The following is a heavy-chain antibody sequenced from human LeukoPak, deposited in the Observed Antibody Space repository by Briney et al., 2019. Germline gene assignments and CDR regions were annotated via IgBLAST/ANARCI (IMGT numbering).Heavy chain of an antibody. Sequence: GGSLRLSCAASGFAFSSYEMNWVRQAPGKGLEWVSYISSSGSTIYYADSVKGRFTISRGNAKNSLYLQMNSLRAEDTAVYYCARQLRYFDWLLGGFDYWGQGTLVTVSS. D-gene: IGHD3-9*01. J-gene: IGHJ4*02. CDR1: GFAFSSYE. CDR2: ISSSGSTI. CDR3: ARQLRYFDWLLGGFDY. V-gene: IGHV3-48*03.